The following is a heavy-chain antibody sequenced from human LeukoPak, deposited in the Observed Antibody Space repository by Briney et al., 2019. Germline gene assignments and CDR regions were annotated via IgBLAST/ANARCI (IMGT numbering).Heavy chain of an antibody. CDR3: ARESGGYCSGGSCYSDVWFDP. D-gene: IGHD2-15*01. J-gene: IGHJ5*02. CDR1: GGSFSGYY. Sequence: SETLSLTCAVYGGSFSGYYWSWIRQPPGKGLEWIGEINHSGSTNYNPSLKSRVTISVDTSKNQFSLKLSSVTAADTAVYYCARESGGYCSGGSCYSDVWFDPWGQGTLVTVSS. V-gene: IGHV4-34*01. CDR2: INHSGST.